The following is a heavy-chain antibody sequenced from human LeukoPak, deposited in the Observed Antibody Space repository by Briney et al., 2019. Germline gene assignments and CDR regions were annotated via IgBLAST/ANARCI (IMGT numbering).Heavy chain of an antibody. J-gene: IGHJ4*02. Sequence: ASVRVSCKASGYTFTGYYMHWVRQAPGQGLEWMGWINPNSGGTNYAQRFQGRVTMTRDTSISTAYMELSRLRSDDTAAYYCARADWKGYYWGQGTLDTVSS. CDR1: GYTFTGYY. D-gene: IGHD1-1*01. CDR3: ARADWKGYY. V-gene: IGHV1-2*02. CDR2: INPNSGGT.